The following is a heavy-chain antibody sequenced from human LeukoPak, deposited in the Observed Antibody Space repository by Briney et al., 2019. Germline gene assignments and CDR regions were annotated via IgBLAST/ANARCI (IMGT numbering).Heavy chain of an antibody. J-gene: IGHJ4*02. CDR3: ARHVANYYDSSGYYLPGLGAGGEFDY. CDR1: GGSISSSRYY. V-gene: IGHV4-39*01. Sequence: PSETLSLTCTVSGGSISSSRYYWGWIRHPPGKGLEWIGSIYYSGSTYYTPSLKSRVTISVDTSKNQSSLKLSSVTAADTAVYYCARHVANYYDSSGYYLPGLGAGGEFDYWGQGTLVTVSS. D-gene: IGHD3-22*01. CDR2: IYYSGST.